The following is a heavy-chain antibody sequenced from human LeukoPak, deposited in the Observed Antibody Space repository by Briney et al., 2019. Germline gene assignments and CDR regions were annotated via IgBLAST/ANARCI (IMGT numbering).Heavy chain of an antibody. CDR3: ARNYRPSYYFDY. V-gene: IGHV3-21*01. Sequence: GGSLRLSCAASGFTFSSYSMNWVRQAPGKGLEWVSSISSSSSYIYYADSVKGRFTISRDNAKNSLYLQMNSLRAEDTAVYYCARNYRPSYYFDYWGQGTLVTVSS. CDR2: ISSSSSYI. J-gene: IGHJ4*02. CDR1: GFTFSSYS. D-gene: IGHD1-7*01.